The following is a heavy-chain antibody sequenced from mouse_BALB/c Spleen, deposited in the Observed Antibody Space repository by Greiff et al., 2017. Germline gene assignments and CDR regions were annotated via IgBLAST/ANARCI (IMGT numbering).Heavy chain of an antibody. CDR1: GYTFTSYN. CDR2: IYPGNGDT. V-gene: IGHV1-12*01. J-gene: IGHJ4*01. CDR3: ARGGNLGLLTYAMDY. Sequence: QVQLQQPGAELVKPGASVKMSCKASGYTFTSYNMHWVKQTPGQGLEWIGAIYPGNGDTSYNQKFKGKATLTADKSSSTAYMQLSSLTSEDSAVYYCARGGNLGLLTYAMDYWGQGTSVTVSS. D-gene: IGHD2-3*01.